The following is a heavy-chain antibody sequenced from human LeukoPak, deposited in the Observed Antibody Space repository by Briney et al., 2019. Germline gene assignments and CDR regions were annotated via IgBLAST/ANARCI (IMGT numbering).Heavy chain of an antibody. CDR1: GFAFSSYG. V-gene: IGHV3-30*02. D-gene: IGHD3-10*01. J-gene: IGHJ4*02. CDR3: AKDHPVYGSGSYYNGDY. Sequence: SGGTLRLSCAASGFAFSSYGMHWVRQAPGKGLEWVAFIRYDGSNKYYADSVKGRFTISRDNSKNTLYLQMNSLRAEDTAVYYCAKDHPVYGSGSYYNGDYWGQGTLVTVSS. CDR2: IRYDGSNK.